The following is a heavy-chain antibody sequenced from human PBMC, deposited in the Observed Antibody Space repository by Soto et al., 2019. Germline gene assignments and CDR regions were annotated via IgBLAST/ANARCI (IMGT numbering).Heavy chain of an antibody. CDR2: IYYSGST. V-gene: IGHV4-30-4*01. CDR1: GGSIRSGDSY. J-gene: IGHJ4*02. D-gene: IGHD6-19*01. Sequence: PSETLSLTCTVSGGSIRSGDSYWSWIRQPPGKGLEWIGYIYYSGSTYYNPSLKSRLTISLDTSKNQFSLNLSSVTAADTAVYYCARTRYSYSSGTDYWGQGTLVTVSS. CDR3: ARTRYSYSSGTDY.